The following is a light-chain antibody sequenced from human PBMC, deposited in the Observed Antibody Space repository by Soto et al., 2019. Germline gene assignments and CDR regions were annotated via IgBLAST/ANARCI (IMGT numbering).Light chain of an antibody. CDR2: GAC. V-gene: IGKV3-20*01. Sequence: EIVLTQSPGTLSLSPGERATLSCRASQSVRSNYLAWYQQIPGQAPRLLVYGACSRATGIPDRFSGSGSGTDFTLTIRRLEPEDFAVYYCQHYGDSSFTFGGGTKVDIK. CDR1: QSVRSNY. J-gene: IGKJ4*01. CDR3: QHYGDSSFT.